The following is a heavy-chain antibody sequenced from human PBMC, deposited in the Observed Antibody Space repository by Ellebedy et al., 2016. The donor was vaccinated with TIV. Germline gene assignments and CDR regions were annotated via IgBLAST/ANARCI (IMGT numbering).Heavy chain of an antibody. CDR1: GFTFSSYW. V-gene: IGHV3-74*01. J-gene: IGHJ6*02. Sequence: GESLKISCAASGFTFSSYWMHWVRQAPGKGLIWVSRLMSDGRNTTYADSVKGRFTISRDNAKNTLYLQMHSLRAEDAAVYYCARGRYYGLDVWGQGTTVTVSS. CDR3: ARGRYYGLDV. CDR2: LMSDGRNT.